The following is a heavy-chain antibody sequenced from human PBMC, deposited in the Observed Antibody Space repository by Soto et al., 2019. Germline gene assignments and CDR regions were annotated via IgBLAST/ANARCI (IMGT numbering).Heavy chain of an antibody. CDR3: ARVPVYGGNGWWDP. J-gene: IGHJ5*02. Sequence: QVQLVQSGAEVKRPGASVMVSCRATGYTFKNYDINWVRQATGQGLEWMGRMNPNSGNTGYAQKFQGRVTMTRNTYISTAYLELSSLRSEDTAVYYCARVPVYGGNGWWDPWGQGTLVTVSS. CDR1: GYTFKNYD. V-gene: IGHV1-8*01. D-gene: IGHD2-15*01. CDR2: MNPNSGNT.